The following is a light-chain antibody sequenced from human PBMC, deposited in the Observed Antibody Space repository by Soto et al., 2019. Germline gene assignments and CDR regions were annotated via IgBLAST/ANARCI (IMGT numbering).Light chain of an antibody. CDR3: SSYTSSSTSG. J-gene: IGLJ2*01. CDR1: SSDVGGYNY. V-gene: IGLV2-14*01. Sequence: QSALTQPASVSGSPGQSITISCTGTSSDVGGYNYVSWYQQHPGKAPKLMIYDASNRPSGVSNRFSGSKSGNTASLTISGLQAEDEADYYCSSYTSSSTSGFGGGTKVTVL. CDR2: DAS.